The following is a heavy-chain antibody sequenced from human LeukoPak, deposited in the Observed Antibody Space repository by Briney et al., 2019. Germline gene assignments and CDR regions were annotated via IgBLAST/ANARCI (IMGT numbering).Heavy chain of an antibody. CDR2: IKQDGSEK. Sequence: GGSLRLSCAASGFTFSNYWMSWVRQAPGKVLEWVANIKQDGSEKYYVDSVKGRFTISRDNAKNSLYLQMNSLRAEDTAVYYCASPVVTATAYYYWGQGTLVTVSS. V-gene: IGHV3-7*03. CDR1: GFTFSNYW. CDR3: ASPVVTATAYYY. D-gene: IGHD2-21*02. J-gene: IGHJ4*02.